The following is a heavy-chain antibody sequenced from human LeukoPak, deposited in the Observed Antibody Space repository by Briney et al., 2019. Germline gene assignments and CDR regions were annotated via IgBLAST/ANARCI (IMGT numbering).Heavy chain of an antibody. Sequence: ASVKVSCKASGYTFTSYGISWVRQAPGQGLEWMGWIDTNTGNPTYAQGFAGRFVFSLDTSVTTTYLQISGLKAEDTAVYFCTRGRDTTGYFVYWGQGTLVTVSS. CDR1: GYTFTSYG. CDR2: IDTNTGNP. V-gene: IGHV7-4-1*02. CDR3: TRGRDTTGYFVY. D-gene: IGHD3-22*01. J-gene: IGHJ4*02.